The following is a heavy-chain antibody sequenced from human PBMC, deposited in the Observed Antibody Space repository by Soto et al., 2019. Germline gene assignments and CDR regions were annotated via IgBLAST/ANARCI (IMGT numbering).Heavy chain of an antibody. V-gene: IGHV3-23*01. Sequence: GGSLRLSYAASAFTFNSYAMHWTRQAPGKGLEWVAVISRDGGSTYYADSVKGRFTISRDNSKNTLYLQMNSLRAEDTFVYYCAKGTVLLVVVVAAVWGKVNTVTVSS. J-gene: IGHJ6*04. CDR3: AKGTVLLVVVVAAV. CDR2: ISRDGGST. CDR1: AFTFNSYA. D-gene: IGHD2-15*01.